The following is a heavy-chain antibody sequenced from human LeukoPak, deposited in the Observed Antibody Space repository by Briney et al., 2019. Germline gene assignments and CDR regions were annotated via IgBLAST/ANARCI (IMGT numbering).Heavy chain of an antibody. CDR3: AREREGYCSGGSCYYYYMDV. J-gene: IGHJ6*03. D-gene: IGHD2-15*01. CDR2: NYYSGST. Sequence: SETLSLTCTVSGGSISSSSYYWGWIRQPPGKGLEWIGSNYYSGSTYYNPSLTSRVTISVDTSKNQFSLKLSSVTAADTAVYYCAREREGYCSGGSCYYYYMDVWGKGTTVTVSS. CDR1: GGSISSSSYY. V-gene: IGHV4-39*07.